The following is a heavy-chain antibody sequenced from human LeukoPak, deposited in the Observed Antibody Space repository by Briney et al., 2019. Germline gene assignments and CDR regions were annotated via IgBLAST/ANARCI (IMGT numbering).Heavy chain of an antibody. V-gene: IGHV3-48*04. D-gene: IGHD6-13*01. CDR1: GFTFSSYG. Sequence: GGSLRLSCAASGFTFSSYGMNWVRQAPGKGLEWVSYISSSGSTIYYADSVKGRFTISRDNAKNSLYLQMNSLRAEDTAVYYCARVTLDSSSWYGYYYYYMDVWGKGTTVTISS. CDR3: ARVTLDSSSWYGYYYYYMDV. J-gene: IGHJ6*03. CDR2: ISSSGSTI.